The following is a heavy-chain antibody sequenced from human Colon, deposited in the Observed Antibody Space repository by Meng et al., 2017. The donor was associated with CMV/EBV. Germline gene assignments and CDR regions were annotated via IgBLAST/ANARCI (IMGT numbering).Heavy chain of an antibody. CDR2: ISSGGGST. V-gene: IGHV3-23*01. J-gene: IGHJ4*02. Sequence: LTFNSYAMNLVRQAPGKGLDWISVISSGGGSTYYADSVKVRFTISRDNSKNALYLELSGLRAEDTAVYYCAKVLKLGAVPGSSHFDYWGQGTLVTVSS. D-gene: IGHD6-13*01. CDR1: LTFNSYA. CDR3: AKVLKLGAVPGSSHFDY.